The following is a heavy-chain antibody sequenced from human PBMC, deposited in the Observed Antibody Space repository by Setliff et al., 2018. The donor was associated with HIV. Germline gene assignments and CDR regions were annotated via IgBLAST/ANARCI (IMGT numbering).Heavy chain of an antibody. Sequence: ASVKVSCKPSAHPRYYYMHWVRQVPGIGLQWMGVINPSGGLTDYPQKFQGRVTMTTDTSTNTIYMQLSSLTSDDTAVYYCAADNYNCNSFDSWGQGSLVTVSS. CDR1: AHPRYYY. D-gene: IGHD3-3*01. CDR3: AADNYNCNSFDS. CDR2: INPSGGLT. J-gene: IGHJ4*02. V-gene: IGHV1-46*01.